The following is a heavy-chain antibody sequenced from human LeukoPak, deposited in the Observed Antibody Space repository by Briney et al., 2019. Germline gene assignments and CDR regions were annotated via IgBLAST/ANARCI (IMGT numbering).Heavy chain of an antibody. D-gene: IGHD2-2*01. CDR3: ARDEGYCGSSACYAGVGYYYAMDV. CDR1: GFTFSDYY. Sequence: GGSLRLSCEASGFTFSDYYMSWVRQAPGKGLEWIAYIRGSGSTTDYADSVKGRFTISRDNTKNSVFLQMNSLRAEDTGVYYCARDEGYCGSSACYAGVGYYYAMDVWGQGTAVTVSS. J-gene: IGHJ6*02. V-gene: IGHV3-11*01. CDR2: IRGSGSTT.